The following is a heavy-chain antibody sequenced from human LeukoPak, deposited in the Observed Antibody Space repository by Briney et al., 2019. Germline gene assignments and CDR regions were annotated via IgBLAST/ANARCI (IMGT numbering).Heavy chain of an antibody. CDR2: IYYSGSV. J-gene: IGHJ4*02. D-gene: IGHD3-3*01. V-gene: IGHV4-39*01. CDR1: GGAINSRNQY. CDR3: ARRVATSGNFFDY. Sequence: SETLSLTCTVVGGAINSRNQYWGWIRQSPGKGLEWIGSIYYSGSVNDNPSLQSRVTISMDTSRNQFSLKLTSMTVADTAVYFCARRVATSGNFFDYWGPGTLVTVS.